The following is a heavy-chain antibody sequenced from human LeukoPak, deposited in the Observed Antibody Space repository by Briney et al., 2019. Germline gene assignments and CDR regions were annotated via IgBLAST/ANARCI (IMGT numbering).Heavy chain of an antibody. CDR1: GYSISSGYY. CDR3: ARIPCSGGSCYHNWFDP. Sequence: PSETLSLTCTVSGYSISSGYYWSWIRQPPGKGLEWIGYIYYSGSTNYNPSLKSRVTISVDTSKNQFSLKLSSVTAADTAVYYCARIPCSGGSCYHNWFDPWGQGTLVTVSS. J-gene: IGHJ5*02. CDR2: IYYSGST. D-gene: IGHD2-15*01. V-gene: IGHV4-61*01.